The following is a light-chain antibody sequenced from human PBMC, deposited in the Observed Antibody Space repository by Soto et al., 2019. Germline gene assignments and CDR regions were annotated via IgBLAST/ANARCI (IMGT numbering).Light chain of an antibody. CDR1: QSVTTY. CDR3: QQRYNWPLT. Sequence: EIVLTQSPATLSLSPGERATLSCRASQSVTTYLAWYQQKPGQAPRLLIYDAFNRATGIPARFSGSGSGTDFTLTISSLETEDFAVYYCQQRYNWPLTFGGGTKVEIK. J-gene: IGKJ4*01. CDR2: DAF. V-gene: IGKV3-11*01.